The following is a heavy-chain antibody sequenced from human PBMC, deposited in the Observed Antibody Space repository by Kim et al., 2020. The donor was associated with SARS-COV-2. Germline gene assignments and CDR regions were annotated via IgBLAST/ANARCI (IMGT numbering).Heavy chain of an antibody. J-gene: IGHJ3*02. V-gene: IGHV3-9*01. Sequence: ADSVKGRFTISRDNAKNSLYLQMNSLRAEDTALYYCTKDESGVSGDAFDIWGQGTMVTVSS. D-gene: IGHD3-10*01. CDR3: TKDESGVSGDAFDI.